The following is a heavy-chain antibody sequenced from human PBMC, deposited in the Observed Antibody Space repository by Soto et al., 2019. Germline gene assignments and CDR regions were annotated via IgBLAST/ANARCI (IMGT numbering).Heavy chain of an antibody. V-gene: IGHV4-34*01. CDR1: GGSFSGYY. CDR3: ARAPTSKITFAGVLVKAVGSFDI. Sequence: SETLSLTCAVYGGSFSGYYWSWIRQPPGKGLEWIGEINHSGSTNYNPSLKSRVTISVDKSKNQFSLKVNSVTAADTAVYYCARAPTSKITFAGVLVKAVGSFDIWGQGTMVTVSS. CDR2: INHSGST. D-gene: IGHD3-16*01. J-gene: IGHJ3*02.